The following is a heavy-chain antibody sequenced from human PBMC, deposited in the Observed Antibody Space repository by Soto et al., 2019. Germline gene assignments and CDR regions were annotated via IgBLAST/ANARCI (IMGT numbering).Heavy chain of an antibody. CDR2: INPKSGGT. CDR3: ARGHSTDCSNGVCSLFYNHEMDV. Sequence: ASVKVSCKASGYSFTGYHIHWVRQAPGQGLEWLGRINPKSGGTSTAQKFQGWVTMTRDRSISTVYMELTRLRSDDTAVYFCARGHSTDCSNGVCSLFYNHEMDVWGQGTTVTVSS. CDR1: GYSFTGYH. D-gene: IGHD2-8*01. J-gene: IGHJ6*02. V-gene: IGHV1-2*04.